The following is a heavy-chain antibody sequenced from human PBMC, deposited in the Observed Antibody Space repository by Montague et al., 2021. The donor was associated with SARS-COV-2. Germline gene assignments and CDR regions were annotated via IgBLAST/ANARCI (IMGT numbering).Heavy chain of an antibody. CDR3: ARTGYESAGYYYIYPD. Sequence: SETLSLTCTVSGASVRSGNSYWNWIRQPPGKGLEWIGYISYSGSTNYSPSLKSRVTISVDTSKNQLSLKVISATAADTAVYYCARTGYESAGYYYIYPDWGQGALVTVSS. D-gene: IGHD3-22*01. J-gene: IGHJ1*01. V-gene: IGHV4-61*01. CDR1: GASVRSGNSY. CDR2: ISYSGST.